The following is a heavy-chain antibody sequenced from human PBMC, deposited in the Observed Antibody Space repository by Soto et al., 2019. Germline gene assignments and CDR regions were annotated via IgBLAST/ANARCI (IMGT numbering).Heavy chain of an antibody. D-gene: IGHD5-18*01. J-gene: IGHJ4*02. V-gene: IGHV3-33*01. CDR3: ARDDSYGTSSGSNFGY. Sequence: GGSLRLSCAASGFTFSSYGMHWVRQAPGKGLEWVAVIWYDGSNKYYADSVKGRFTISRDNRKNTLYLQVNSLRVEDTAVYYCARDDSYGTSSGSNFGYWGQGILVTVSS. CDR1: GFTFSSYG. CDR2: IWYDGSNK.